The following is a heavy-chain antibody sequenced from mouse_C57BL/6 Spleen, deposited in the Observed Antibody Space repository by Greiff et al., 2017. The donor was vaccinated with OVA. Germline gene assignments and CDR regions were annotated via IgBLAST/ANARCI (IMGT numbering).Heavy chain of an antibody. D-gene: IGHD4-1*01. Sequence: QVQLKESGAELVRPGASVTLSCKASGYTFTDYEMHWVKQTPVHGLEWIGAIDPETGGTAYNQKFKGKAILTADKSSSTAYMELRSLTSEDSAVYYCTELDAMDYWGQGTSVTVSS. J-gene: IGHJ4*01. CDR3: TELDAMDY. CDR2: IDPETGGT. V-gene: IGHV1-15*01. CDR1: GYTFTDYE.